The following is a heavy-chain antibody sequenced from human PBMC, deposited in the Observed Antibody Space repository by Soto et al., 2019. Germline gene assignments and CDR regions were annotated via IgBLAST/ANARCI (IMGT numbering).Heavy chain of an antibody. CDR3: TLAVAGIVY. CDR1: GFTFSSYG. CDR2: ISYDGSNK. D-gene: IGHD6-19*01. J-gene: IGHJ4*02. V-gene: IGHV3-30*03. Sequence: GGSLRLSCAASGFTFSSYGMHWVRQAPGKGLEWVAVISYDGSNKYYADSVKGRFTISRDNSKNTLYLQMNSLRAEDTAVYYCTLAVAGIVYWGQGTLVTVSS.